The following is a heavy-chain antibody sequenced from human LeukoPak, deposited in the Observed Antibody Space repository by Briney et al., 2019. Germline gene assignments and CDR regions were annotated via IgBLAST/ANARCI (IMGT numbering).Heavy chain of an antibody. J-gene: IGHJ3*02. V-gene: IGHV3-48*01. CDR2: LSSSGRTI. CDR1: GFTLTTYS. Sequence: GGSLRLSCAASGFTLTTYSMNWVRQAPGKGLEWVSYLSSSGRTIYYADSVKGRFTISRDTAKNSLYLQMNSLRGEDTAMYYCARVSQQLVRGAFDIWGQGTMVTVSS. D-gene: IGHD6-13*01. CDR3: ARVSQQLVRGAFDI.